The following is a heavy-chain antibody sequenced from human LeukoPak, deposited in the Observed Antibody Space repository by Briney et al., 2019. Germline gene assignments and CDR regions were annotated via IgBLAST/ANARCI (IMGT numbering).Heavy chain of an antibody. CDR3: AKMVKKLVAGNTNWFDP. J-gene: IGHJ5*02. CDR1: GFRFTYYG. CDR2: ISGSRSDETT. D-gene: IGHD6-19*01. Sequence: GGSLRLSCAASGFRFTYYGMSWVRKAPGKGLEWVSGISGSRSDETTYYADSVKGRFTISRDNSKNTVYLQMNSLRGEDTAVYYCAKMVKKLVAGNTNWFDPWGQGTLVTVSS. V-gene: IGHV3-23*01.